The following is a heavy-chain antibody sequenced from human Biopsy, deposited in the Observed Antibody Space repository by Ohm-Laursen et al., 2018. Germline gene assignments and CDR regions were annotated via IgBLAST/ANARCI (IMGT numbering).Heavy chain of an antibody. J-gene: IGHJ4*02. V-gene: IGHV3-9*01. CDR1: GYTFDDHS. D-gene: IGHD3-22*01. CDR3: AKDRFPYTSGYSSVFEY. CDR2: ITWNSGIM. Sequence: SLRLSCAASGYTFDDHSMHWVRQVPGRGLEWVSSITWNSGIMDYADSVRGRFTISRDNSRNTLFLQMNSLKAEDTAVYYCAKDRFPYTSGYSSVFEYWGQGTLVTVSS.